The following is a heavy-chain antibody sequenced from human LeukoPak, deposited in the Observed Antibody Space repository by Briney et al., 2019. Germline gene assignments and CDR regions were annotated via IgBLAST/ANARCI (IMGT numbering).Heavy chain of an antibody. CDR2: IYYSGST. J-gene: IGHJ4*02. V-gene: IGHV4-39*07. Sequence: SETLSLTCTVSGGSISSSRDYWAWIRQPPGKGLEWIANIYYSGSTYYSPSLKSRVTISVDTSKNQFSLKLSSVTAADTAVYYCARVSKSWGNFDYWGQGTLVTVSS. CDR3: ARVSKSWGNFDY. D-gene: IGHD3-16*01. CDR1: GGSISSSRDY.